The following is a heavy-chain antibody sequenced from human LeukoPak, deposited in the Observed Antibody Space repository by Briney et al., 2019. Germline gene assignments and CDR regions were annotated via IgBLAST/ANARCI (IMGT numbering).Heavy chain of an antibody. CDR3: ARQRRRWPQVYYFDY. D-gene: IGHD5-24*01. CDR2: IYHSGST. J-gene: IGHJ4*02. Sequence: PSETLSLTCTVSGYSISSGYYWGWIRQPPGKGLEWIGSIYHSGSTYYNPSLKSRVTISVDTSKNQFSLKLSSVTAADTAVYYCARQRRRWPQVYYFDYWGQGTLVTVSS. CDR1: GYSISSGYY. V-gene: IGHV4-38-2*02.